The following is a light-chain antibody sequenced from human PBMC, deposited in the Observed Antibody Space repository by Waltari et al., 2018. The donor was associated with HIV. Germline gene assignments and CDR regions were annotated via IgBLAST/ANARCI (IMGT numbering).Light chain of an antibody. CDR3: QTWGTGIQV. V-gene: IGLV4-69*01. J-gene: IGLJ2*01. Sequence: QVVLTQPPSASASLGASVKLTCTLSSGHINYVIAWHQQQPKKGPRFLMKLNSDGRHSKGDGIPDRFSGSSSGAERYRTISSLQSEDEGDYFCQTWGTGIQVFGGGTRLTVL. CDR1: SGHINYV. CDR2: LNSDGRH.